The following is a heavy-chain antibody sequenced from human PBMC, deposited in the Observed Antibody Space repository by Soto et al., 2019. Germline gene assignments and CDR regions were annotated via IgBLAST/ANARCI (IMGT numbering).Heavy chain of an antibody. Sequence: PSETLSLTCAVSGGSFSGYYWSWIRQPPGKGLEWIGEINHSGSTNHNPSLKSRVTISVDTSKNQFSLKLSSVTAADTAVYYCARGTGCWSGYYFPLLGMDVWGQGTTVTVSS. J-gene: IGHJ6*02. CDR1: GGSFSGYY. CDR3: ARGTGCWSGYYFPLLGMDV. V-gene: IGHV4-34*01. D-gene: IGHD3-3*01. CDR2: INHSGST.